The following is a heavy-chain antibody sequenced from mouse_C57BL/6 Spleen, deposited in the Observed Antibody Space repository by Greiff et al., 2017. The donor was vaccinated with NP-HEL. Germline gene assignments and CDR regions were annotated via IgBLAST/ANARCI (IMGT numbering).Heavy chain of an antibody. D-gene: IGHD1-1*01. Sequence: VQLQQSVAELVRPGASVKLSCTASGFTFTNTYMHWVKQRPEQGLEWIGRIDPANGNTKYAPKFQGKATFTADTSSNPAYLQLSSLTSEDTAIYCSASSYRDWYFDVWGTGTTVTVSS. V-gene: IGHV14-3*01. CDR1: GFTFTNTY. J-gene: IGHJ1*03. CDR3: ASSYRDWYFDV. CDR2: IDPANGNT.